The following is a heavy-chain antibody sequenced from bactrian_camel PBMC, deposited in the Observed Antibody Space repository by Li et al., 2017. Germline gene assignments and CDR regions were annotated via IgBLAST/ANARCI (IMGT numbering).Heavy chain of an antibody. CDR3: TRDRGLAVPAGSFDY. J-gene: IGHJ6*01. Sequence: HVQLVESGGGSVQTGGSLRLSCALSGYTYSSYCMGWFRQPPGKEREGVATTHSDGRISYAGSVRGRFAMSRDNAKNTINLELNSLKTEDTAMYYCTRDRGLAVPAGSFDYWAQGTQVTVS. CDR1: GYTYSSYC. CDR2: THSDGRI. D-gene: IGHD6*01. V-gene: IGHV3S26*01.